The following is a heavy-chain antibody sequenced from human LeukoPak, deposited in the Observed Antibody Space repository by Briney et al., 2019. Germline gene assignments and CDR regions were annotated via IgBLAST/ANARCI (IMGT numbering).Heavy chain of an antibody. CDR3: ARDLDRYCSSTSCYTGAFDI. Sequence: SVKVSCKASGYTCTGYYMHWVRQAPGQGLEWMGWINPNSGGTNYAQKFQGRVTMTRDTSISTAYMELSRLRSDDTAVYYCARDLDRYCSSTSCYTGAFDIWGQGTMVTVSS. J-gene: IGHJ3*02. CDR2: INPNSGGT. CDR1: GYTCTGYY. D-gene: IGHD2-2*02. V-gene: IGHV1-2*02.